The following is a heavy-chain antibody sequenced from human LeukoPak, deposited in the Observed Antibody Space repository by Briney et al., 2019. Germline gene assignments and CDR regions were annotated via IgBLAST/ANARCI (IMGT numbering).Heavy chain of an antibody. CDR3: ARDYGTTGENAFDI. CDR1: GYTFIDYY. J-gene: IGHJ3*02. CDR2: INGSLNDI. D-gene: IGHD1-7*01. Sequence: ASVKVSCKASGYTFIDYYIHWLRQAPGQGLEWMGFINGSLNDIKYAQKFRSRVTLTRDTSISTAYMVLRGLRSDDTAVYYCARDYGTTGENAFDIWGQGTMVTVSS. V-gene: IGHV1-2*02.